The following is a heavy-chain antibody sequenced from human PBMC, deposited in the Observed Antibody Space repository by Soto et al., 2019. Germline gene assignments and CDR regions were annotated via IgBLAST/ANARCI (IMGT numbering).Heavy chain of an antibody. V-gene: IGHV1-3*05. Sequence: QVQLVQSGAGEKKPGASVKDSCKASGYTFTSYAMHWVRQAPGQRLEWMGWINAGNGNTKYSQKFQGRVTITRDTSASTAFMELRSLRSEDTAVYYCARSIVVVTALDYWGQGTVVTFSS. CDR3: ARSIVVVTALDY. CDR1: GYTFTSYA. D-gene: IGHD2-21*02. J-gene: IGHJ4*02. CDR2: INAGNGNT.